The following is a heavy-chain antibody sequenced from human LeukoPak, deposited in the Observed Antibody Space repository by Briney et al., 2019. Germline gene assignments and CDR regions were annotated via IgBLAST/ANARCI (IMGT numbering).Heavy chain of an antibody. V-gene: IGHV3-30*18. CDR1: GFTFSSYG. Sequence: GGSLRLSCAASGFTFSSYGMHWVRQAPGKGLEWVAVISYDGSNKYYADSVKGRFTISRDNSKNTLYLQMNSLRAEDTAVYYCAKDHSPYSGSYLPGYWGQGTLVTVSS. D-gene: IGHD1-26*01. CDR3: AKDHSPYSGSYLPGY. CDR2: ISYDGSNK. J-gene: IGHJ4*02.